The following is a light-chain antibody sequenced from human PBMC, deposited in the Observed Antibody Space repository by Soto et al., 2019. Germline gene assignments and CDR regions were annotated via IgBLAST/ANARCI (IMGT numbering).Light chain of an antibody. Sequence: DIPMTQSPSTLSGSVGDRVTITCRASQTISSWLAWYQQKPGKAPKLLIYKAPTLKSGVPSRFSGSGSGTEFTLTISSLQPDDFATYYCQHYNSYSEAFSQGTKVELK. CDR2: KAP. CDR3: QHYNSYSEA. V-gene: IGKV1-5*03. CDR1: QTISSW. J-gene: IGKJ1*01.